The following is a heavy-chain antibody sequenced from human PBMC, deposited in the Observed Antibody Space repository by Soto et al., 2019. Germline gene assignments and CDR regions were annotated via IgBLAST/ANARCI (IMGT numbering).Heavy chain of an antibody. Sequence: VKVSCKASGGTFSSYAISWVRQAPGQGLEWMGGITPIFGTANYAQKFQGRVTITADESTSTAYMELSSLRSEDTAVYYCANSNYDFWSGSTPLYYYYGMDVWGQGATVTVSS. CDR2: ITPIFGTA. CDR1: GGTFSSYA. D-gene: IGHD3-3*01. V-gene: IGHV1-69*13. J-gene: IGHJ6*02. CDR3: ANSNYDFWSGSTPLYYYYGMDV.